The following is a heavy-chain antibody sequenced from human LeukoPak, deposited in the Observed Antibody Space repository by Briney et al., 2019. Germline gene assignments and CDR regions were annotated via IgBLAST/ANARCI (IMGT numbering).Heavy chain of an antibody. Sequence: PGGSLRLSCAASGFTFSSFGMHWVRQAPGKGLEWVADIWFDGKNEYFADSVKGRFTISRDNSKNTMCLQINSLRAEDTAVYYCARDRYCANGVCHNSAGMDVWGQGTTVTVSS. V-gene: IGHV3-33*01. CDR1: GFTFSSFG. J-gene: IGHJ6*02. D-gene: IGHD2-8*01. CDR2: IWFDGKNE. CDR3: ARDRYCANGVCHNSAGMDV.